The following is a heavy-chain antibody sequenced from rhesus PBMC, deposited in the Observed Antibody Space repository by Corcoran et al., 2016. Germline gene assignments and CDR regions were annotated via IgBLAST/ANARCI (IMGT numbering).Heavy chain of an antibody. CDR1: GFTFSSYG. CDR2: MSNGGGRT. J-gene: IGHJ4*01. CDR3: AKQRLALDY. D-gene: IGHD6-31*01. Sequence: EVQLVESGGGLVQPGGSLRLSCAASGFTFSSYGMSWVRQAPGKGLEWVSYMSNGGGRTDYAGSVKGRFTISRDNSKNTLSLQMSRLRAEYTAVYYCAKQRLALDYWGQGVLVTVSS. V-gene: IGHV3S5*01.